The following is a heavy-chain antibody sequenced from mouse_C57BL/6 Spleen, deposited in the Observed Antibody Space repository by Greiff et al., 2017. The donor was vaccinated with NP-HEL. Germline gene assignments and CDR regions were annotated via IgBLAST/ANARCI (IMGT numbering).Heavy chain of an antibody. CDR1: GFNITDYF. CDR2: IDPEDGET. J-gene: IGHJ3*01. Sequence: VQLQQSGAELVKPGASVKLSCKASGFNITDYFMHWVKQRPEQGLEWIGRIDPEDGETKYAPKFQGKATITADKSSNTAYLQLSSLTSEDTAVYYCARGVGTAWFAYWGQGTLVTVSA. V-gene: IGHV14-2*01. D-gene: IGHD1-1*01. CDR3: ARGVGTAWFAY.